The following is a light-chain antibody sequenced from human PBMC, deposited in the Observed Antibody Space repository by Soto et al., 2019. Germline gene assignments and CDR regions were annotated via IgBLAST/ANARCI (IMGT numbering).Light chain of an antibody. CDR1: QSVGSN. CDR3: QQYNTWPYT. CDR2: GAS. V-gene: IGKV3-15*01. Sequence: EKVMTQSPATLSVSPGERATLSCRASQSVGSNLAWYQQKPGQAPRLLIYGASTRATGIPARFSGSGSGTEFTLTISSLQSEDFAVYYCQQYNTWPYTFGQGTKLDIK. J-gene: IGKJ2*01.